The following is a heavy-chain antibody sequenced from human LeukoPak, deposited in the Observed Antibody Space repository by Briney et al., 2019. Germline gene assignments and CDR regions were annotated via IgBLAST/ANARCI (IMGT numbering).Heavy chain of an antibody. D-gene: IGHD3-10*01. J-gene: IGHJ4*02. V-gene: IGHV3-30*04. CDR3: ARELRERGSGSYYKRSFDY. CDR2: ISYDGSNK. Sequence: GRSLRLSCAASGFTFSSYATHWVRQAPGKGLEWVAVISYDGSNKYYADSVKGRFTISRDNSKNTLYLQMNSLRAEDTAVYDCARELRERGSGSYYKRSFDYWGQGTLVTVSS. CDR1: GFTFSSYA.